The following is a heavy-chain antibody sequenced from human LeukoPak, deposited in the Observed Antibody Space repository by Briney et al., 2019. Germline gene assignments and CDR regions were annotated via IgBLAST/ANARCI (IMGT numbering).Heavy chain of an antibody. CDR3: ARDRYDILTGYYAYYYGMDV. CDR2: IIPILGIA. V-gene: IGHV1-69*04. D-gene: IGHD3-9*01. CDR1: GYTFTGAY. Sequence: SVKVSCKASGYTFTGAYMHWVRQAPGQGLEWMGRIIPILGIANYAQKFQGRVTITADKSTSTAYMELSSLRSEDTAVYYCARDRYDILTGYYAYYYGMDVWGQGTTVTVSS. J-gene: IGHJ6*02.